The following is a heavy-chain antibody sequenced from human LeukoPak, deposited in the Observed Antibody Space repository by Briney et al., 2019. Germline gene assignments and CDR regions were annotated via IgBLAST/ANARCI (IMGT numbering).Heavy chain of an antibody. V-gene: IGHV1-18*01. CDR2: ISAYNGNT. D-gene: IGHD2-2*01. CDR3: ARDPPQIVVVPAAPYYYYYYMDV. Sequence: ASVKVSCKASGYIFTNYGINWVRQAPGQGLEWMGWISAYNGNTKYTQKLQDRVTMTTDTSTSTAYMELRSLRSDDTAVYYCARDPPQIVVVPAAPYYYYYYMDVWGKGTTVTVSS. CDR1: GYIFTNYG. J-gene: IGHJ6*03.